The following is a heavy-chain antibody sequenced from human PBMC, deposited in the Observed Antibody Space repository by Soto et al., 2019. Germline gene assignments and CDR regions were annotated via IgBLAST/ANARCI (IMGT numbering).Heavy chain of an antibody. CDR2: IYNSGNT. Sequence: SATLSLTCNVYSSSVISGSYFWSWIRQPPGKGLEWIGYIYNSGNTKYNPSLKSRVTISADTSKNQFSLKLSSVTAADTAVYYCAREGRVATFDYWGQGSLVTVS. CDR3: AREGRVATFDY. D-gene: IGHD5-12*01. CDR1: SSSVISGSYF. J-gene: IGHJ4*02. V-gene: IGHV4-61*01.